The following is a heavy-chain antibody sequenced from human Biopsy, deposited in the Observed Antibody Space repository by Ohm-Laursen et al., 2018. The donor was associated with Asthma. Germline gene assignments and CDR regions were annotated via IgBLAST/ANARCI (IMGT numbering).Heavy chain of an antibody. D-gene: IGHD3-9*01. CDR1: GFTFSSYA. CDR3: AKAERYFDWYWFDP. CDR2: ISYDGSNK. V-gene: IGHV3-30-3*01. Sequence: SLRLSCAASGFTFSSYAMHWVRQAPGKGLEWVAVISYDGSNKYYADSVKGRFTISRDNSKNTPYLQMNSLRAEDTAVYYCAKAERYFDWYWFDPWGQGTLVTVSS. J-gene: IGHJ5*02.